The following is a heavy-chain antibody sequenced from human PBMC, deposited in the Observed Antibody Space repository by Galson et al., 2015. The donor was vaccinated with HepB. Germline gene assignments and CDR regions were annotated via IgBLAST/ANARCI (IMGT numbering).Heavy chain of an antibody. D-gene: IGHD1-26*01. CDR3: ARDAMGRGSGSYSAFDY. V-gene: IGHV3-30*04. CDR2: ITSAGNKQ. J-gene: IGHJ4*02. CDR1: GFSFNTYS. Sequence: SLRLSCAASGFSFNTYSMHWVRRAPGKGLEWVAAITSAGNKQYYTDSVRGRFTISRDNSNNMMYLQMNSLRPEDTSVYYCARDAMGRGSGSYSAFDYWGQGTLVAVSS.